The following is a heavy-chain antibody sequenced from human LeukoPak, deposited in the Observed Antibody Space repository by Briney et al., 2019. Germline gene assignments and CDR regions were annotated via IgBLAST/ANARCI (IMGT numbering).Heavy chain of an antibody. CDR2: INPNSGRT. V-gene: IGHV1-2*02. J-gene: IGHJ3*02. CDR3: ARVLASTNAFDI. Sequence: ASVKVSCKASGYTFTGYYIHWVRQAPGQGLEWMGWINPNSGRTNYAQKFQGRVTMTRDTSISTAYMELSRLRSDDTAVYYCARVLASTNAFDIWGQGTMVTVSS. D-gene: IGHD3-3*02. CDR1: GYTFTGYY.